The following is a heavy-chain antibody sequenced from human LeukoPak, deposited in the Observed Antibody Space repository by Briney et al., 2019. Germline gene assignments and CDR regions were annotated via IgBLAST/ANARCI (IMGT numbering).Heavy chain of an antibody. CDR3: AKDYLGYCSSTSCHDAFDI. CDR1: GFTFSSYG. CDR2: IRYDGSNK. J-gene: IGHJ3*02. D-gene: IGHD2-2*01. V-gene: IGHV3-30*02. Sequence: PRGCLRLSCAASGFTFSSYGVHWVRRASGKGLEWVAFIRYDGSNKYYADSVKGRFTISRDNSKNTLYLQMNSLRAEDTAVYYCAKDYLGYCSSTSCHDAFDIWGQGTMVTVSS.